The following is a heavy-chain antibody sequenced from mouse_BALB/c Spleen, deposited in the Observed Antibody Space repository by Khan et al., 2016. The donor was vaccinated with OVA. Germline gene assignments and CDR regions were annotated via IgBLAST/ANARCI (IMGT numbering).Heavy chain of an antibody. CDR3: ARSTWYFDV. J-gene: IGHJ1*01. CDR2: IDPYYGDI. Sequence: VQLKQSGPELEKPGASVKISCKASGYSFTGYNMNWVKQSNGQSLEWIGSIDPYYGDINYNQKFKAKATLTVDKSSSTAYMQLTSLTSEDSAVYCGARSTWYFDVWGAGTTVTVSS. CDR1: GYSFTGYN. V-gene: IGHV1-39*01.